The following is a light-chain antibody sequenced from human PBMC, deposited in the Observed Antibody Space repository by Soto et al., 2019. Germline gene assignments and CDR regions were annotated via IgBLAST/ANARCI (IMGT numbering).Light chain of an antibody. CDR1: TSNIGNNY. V-gene: IGLV1-51*01. CDR2: DNS. J-gene: IGLJ1*01. CDR3: GTWDSRLSAV. Sequence: QSVLTQPPSVSAAPGQKVTISCSGGTSNIGNNYVAWYQQFPGTAPKRIIYDNSKRASGIPDRFSGSKSGTSATLVITGLQTGDEADYYCGTWDSRLSAVFGTGTKVTVL.